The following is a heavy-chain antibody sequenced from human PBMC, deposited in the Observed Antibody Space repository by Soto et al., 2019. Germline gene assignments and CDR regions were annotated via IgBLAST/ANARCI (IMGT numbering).Heavy chain of an antibody. CDR3: AKDPQDYYYDSSGYYYGLDYYYGMDV. CDR2: ISGSGGST. CDR1: GFTFSSYA. Sequence: PGGSLRLSCAASGFTFSSYAMSWVRQAPGKGLEWVSAISGSGGSTYYADSVKGRFTISRDNSKNTLYLQMNSLRAEDTAVYYCAKDPQDYYYDSSGYYYGLDYYYGMDVWGQGTTVTVSS. J-gene: IGHJ6*02. V-gene: IGHV3-23*01. D-gene: IGHD3-22*01.